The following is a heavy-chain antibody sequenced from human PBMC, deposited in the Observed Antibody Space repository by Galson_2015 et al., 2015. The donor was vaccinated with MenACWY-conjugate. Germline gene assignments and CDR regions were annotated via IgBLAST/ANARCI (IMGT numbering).Heavy chain of an antibody. V-gene: IGHV4-59*08. D-gene: IGHD2-8*01. CDR1: GGSISSFN. CDR3: ARGGAPNYLGQ. J-gene: IGHJ4*02. CDR2: VFHSGST. Sequence: SETLSLTCTFSGGSISSFNWSWIRQPPGKGLEWVGSVFHSGSTKYVPSLKGRVTISVDTSRNQFSLKLRSVTAADTAMYYCARGGAPNYLGQWGQGPLVTVSS.